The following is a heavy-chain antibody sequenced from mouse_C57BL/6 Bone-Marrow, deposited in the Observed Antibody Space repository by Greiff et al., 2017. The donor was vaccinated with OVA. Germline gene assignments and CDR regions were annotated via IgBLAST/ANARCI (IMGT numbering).Heavy chain of an antibody. CDR2: IYPRSGNT. J-gene: IGHJ3*01. V-gene: IGHV1-81*01. CDR1: GYTFTSYG. Sequence: QVQLQQSGAELARPGASVKLSCKASGYTFTSYGISWVKQRTGQGLEWIGEIYPRSGNTYYNEKFKGKATLTADKSSSTAYMELRSLTSEDSAVYFCASLYYGIFAYWGQGTLVTVSA. D-gene: IGHD2-1*01. CDR3: ASLYYGIFAY.